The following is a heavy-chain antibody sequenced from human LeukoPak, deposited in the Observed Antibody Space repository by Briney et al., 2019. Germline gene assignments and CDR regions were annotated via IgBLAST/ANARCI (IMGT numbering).Heavy chain of an antibody. D-gene: IGHD5-24*01. CDR1: GFTFSSYA. CDR2: ISGSGGST. J-gene: IGHJ4*02. CDR3: ARDLGRGDGYNYVFDY. Sequence: GGSLRLSCAASGFTFSSYAMSWVRQAPGKGLEWVSAISGSGGSTYYADSVKGRFTISRDNSKNTLYLQMNSLRVEDTAVYYCARDLGRGDGYNYVFDYWGQGTLVTVSS. V-gene: IGHV3-23*01.